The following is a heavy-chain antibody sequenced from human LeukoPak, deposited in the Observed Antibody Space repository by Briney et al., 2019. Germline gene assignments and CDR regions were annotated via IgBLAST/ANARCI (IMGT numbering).Heavy chain of an antibody. D-gene: IGHD5-18*01. J-gene: IGHJ4*02. CDR2: ISSSSSTI. CDR3: ARGGGRNTAMVWALDY. CDR1: GFTFSSYS. Sequence: GGSLRLSCAASGFTFSSYSMNWVRQAPGKGLEWVSYISSSSSTIYYADSVKGRFTISRDNAKNSLYLQMNSLRAEDTAVYYCARGGGRNTAMVWALDYWGQGTLVTVSS. V-gene: IGHV3-48*01.